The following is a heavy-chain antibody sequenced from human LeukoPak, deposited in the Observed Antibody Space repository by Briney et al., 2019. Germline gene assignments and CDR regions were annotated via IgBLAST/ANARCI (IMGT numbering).Heavy chain of an antibody. Sequence: SETLSLTCTVSGDSLFGNTYYWGWLRQPPGKELEWIASIYYTGTTYYNPSLKSRVTMSVDTSQSQFSLRLSSVTAADTAVYYCVRNPGGKYYFDYWGQGTLVSVSS. CDR3: VRNPGGKYYFDY. V-gene: IGHV4-39*07. CDR2: IYYTGTT. J-gene: IGHJ4*02. CDR1: GDSLFGNTYY.